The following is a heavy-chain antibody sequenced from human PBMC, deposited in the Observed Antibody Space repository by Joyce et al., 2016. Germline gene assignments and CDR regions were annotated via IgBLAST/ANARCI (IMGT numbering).Heavy chain of an antibody. V-gene: IGHV5-51*01. CDR3: ARHGAVTRPFFDY. D-gene: IGHD4-17*01. Sequence: EVQLVQSGAEVKKPGESLKISCKGSGYSFTSYWIGWVRQMPGKGLAWMGIIYPGNSAIRYSPSFQGQVTISADKSSSTAYLQWSSLKASDTAMYYCARHGAVTRPFFDYWGQGTLVTVFS. CDR2: IYPGNSAI. J-gene: IGHJ4*02. CDR1: GYSFTSYW.